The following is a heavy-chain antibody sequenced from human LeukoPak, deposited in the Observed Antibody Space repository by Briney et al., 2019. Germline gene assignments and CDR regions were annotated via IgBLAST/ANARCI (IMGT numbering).Heavy chain of an antibody. CDR1: GYTFTSYA. D-gene: IGHD6-19*01. CDR2: INAGNGNT. CDR3: ARDRDFRAVAATDIDY. V-gene: IGHV1-3*01. J-gene: IGHJ4*02. Sequence: ASVKVSCKASGYTFTSYAMHWVRQAPGQRLEWMGWINAGNGNTKYSQKFQGRVTITRDTSASKAYMELSSLRSEDTAVYYCARDRDFRAVAATDIDYWGQGTLVTVSS.